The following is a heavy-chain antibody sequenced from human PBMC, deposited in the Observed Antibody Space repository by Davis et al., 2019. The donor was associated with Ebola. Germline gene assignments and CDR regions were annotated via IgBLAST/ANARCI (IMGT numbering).Heavy chain of an antibody. CDR1: GFTFSSYY. Sequence: GGSLRLSCAASGFTFSSYYMNWVRQAPGKGLEWVSSISSSSSYIYYADSVKGRFTISRDNAKNSLYLQMNSLRAEDTAVYYCARGVVGVTWNDYWGQGTLVTVSS. CDR2: ISSSSSYI. J-gene: IGHJ4*02. V-gene: IGHV3-21*01. D-gene: IGHD1-26*01. CDR3: ARGVVGVTWNDY.